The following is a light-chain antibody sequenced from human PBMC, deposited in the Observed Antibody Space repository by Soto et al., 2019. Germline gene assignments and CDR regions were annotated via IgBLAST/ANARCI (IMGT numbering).Light chain of an antibody. CDR1: ERIYSAY. V-gene: IGKV3-20*01. Sequence: EGALTQSPGTLSLSRGQSATLSCRASERIYSAYLGWYQQKPGQAPSLLIYGTSSRATGIPDRFSGSGSGTDFTLTISRLETEDFAVYDCQQYNNWTRTFGQGTKVDIK. CDR2: GTS. CDR3: QQYNNWTRT. J-gene: IGKJ1*01.